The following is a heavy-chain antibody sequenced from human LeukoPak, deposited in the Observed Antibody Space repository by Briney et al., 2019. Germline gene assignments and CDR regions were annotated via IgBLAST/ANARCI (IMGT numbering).Heavy chain of an antibody. CDR1: GYTFAGYS. CDR3: ERSTSSSWIGEYIHY. V-gene: IGHV1-2*02. D-gene: IGHD6-13*01. CDR2: INHNSGGT. Sequence: ASVKVSCKTSGYTFAGYSMHWVRQAPGQGLEWRGWINHNSGGTNYAQKFQGRVTMTRDTSISTAYMELRRLRSDDTAVYYCERSTSSSWIGEYIHYGGQATLVTVSS. J-gene: IGHJ4*02.